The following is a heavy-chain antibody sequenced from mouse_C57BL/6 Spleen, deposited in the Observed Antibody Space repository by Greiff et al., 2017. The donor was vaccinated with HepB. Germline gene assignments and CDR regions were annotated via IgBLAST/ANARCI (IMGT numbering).Heavy chain of an antibody. CDR2: IYPGDGDT. CDR3: ARSPTIWYFDV. V-gene: IGHV1-82*01. D-gene: IGHD2-10*01. J-gene: IGHJ1*03. Sequence: VQLVESGPELVKPGASVKISCKASGYAFSSSWMNWVKQRPGKGLEWIGRIYPGDGDTNYNGKFKGKATLTADKSSSTAYMQLSSLTSEDSAVYFCARSPTIWYFDVWGTGTTVTVSS. CDR1: GYAFSSSW.